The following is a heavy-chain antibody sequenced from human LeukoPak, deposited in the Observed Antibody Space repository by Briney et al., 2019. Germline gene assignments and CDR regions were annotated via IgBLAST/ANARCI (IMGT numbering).Heavy chain of an antibody. CDR3: AKIQKDYYDSSGYA. CDR1: GFTFSSYA. D-gene: IGHD3-22*01. V-gene: IGHV3-23*01. Sequence: PGGSLRLSCAASGFTFSSYAMSWVRQAPGKGQEWVSAISGSGGSTYYADSVKGRFTISRDNSKNTLYLQMNSLRAEDTAVYYCAKIQKDYYDSSGYAWGQGTLVTVSS. J-gene: IGHJ4*02. CDR2: ISGSGGST.